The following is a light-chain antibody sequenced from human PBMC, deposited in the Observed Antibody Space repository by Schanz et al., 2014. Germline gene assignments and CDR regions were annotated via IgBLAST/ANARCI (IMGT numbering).Light chain of an antibody. V-gene: IGKV1-39*01. CDR1: ETVDTF. CDR2: AAS. J-gene: IGKJ2*01. Sequence: DIQITQSPSSLSASVGDRVTITCRASETVDTFLNWYQQKPGKAPKLLIYAASSLQSGVPSRFSGSGTGTDLTLTINGLQPEDFATYYCQQSYSVPYSFGQGTKVEIK. CDR3: QQSYSVPYS.